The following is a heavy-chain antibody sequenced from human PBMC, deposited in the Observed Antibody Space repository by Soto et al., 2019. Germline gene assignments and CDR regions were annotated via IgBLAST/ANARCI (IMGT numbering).Heavy chain of an antibody. D-gene: IGHD6-13*01. V-gene: IGHV3-33*01. J-gene: IGHJ5*02. CDR1: GFTFSSYG. Sequence: QVQLVESGGGVVQPGRSLRLSCAASGFTFSSYGMHWVRQAPGKGLEWVAVIWYDGSNKYYAESVKGRFTISRDNSKNTLYLQMNSLRAEDTAVYYCARDARRAAVVGTWFDPWGQGTLVTVSS. CDR2: IWYDGSNK. CDR3: ARDARRAAVVGTWFDP.